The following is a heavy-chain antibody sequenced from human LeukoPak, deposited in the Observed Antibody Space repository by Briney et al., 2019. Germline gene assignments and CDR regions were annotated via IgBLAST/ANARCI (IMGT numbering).Heavy chain of an antibody. Sequence: SQTLSLTCTVSGGSISSGGYYWSWIRQHPGKGLEWIGYIYYSGSTYYNPPLKSRVTISVDTSKNQFSLKLSSVTAADTAVYYCASHCSSTSCYYEYFQHWGQGTLVTVSS. CDR2: IYYSGST. J-gene: IGHJ1*01. D-gene: IGHD2-2*01. CDR1: GGSISSGGYY. V-gene: IGHV4-31*03. CDR3: ASHCSSTSCYYEYFQH.